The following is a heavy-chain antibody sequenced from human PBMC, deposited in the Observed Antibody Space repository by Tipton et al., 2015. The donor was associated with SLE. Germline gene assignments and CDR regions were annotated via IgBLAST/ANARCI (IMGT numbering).Heavy chain of an antibody. J-gene: IGHJ4*02. V-gene: IGHV4-59*11. Sequence: LRLSCTVSGGSISSHYWSWIRQPPGKGLEWIGYIYYSGSTNYNPSLKSRVTISVDTSKNQFSLKLSSVTAADTAVYYCARESSVAGTHYWGQGTLVTVSS. CDR2: IYYSGST. D-gene: IGHD6-19*01. CDR3: ARESSVAGTHY. CDR1: GGSISSHY.